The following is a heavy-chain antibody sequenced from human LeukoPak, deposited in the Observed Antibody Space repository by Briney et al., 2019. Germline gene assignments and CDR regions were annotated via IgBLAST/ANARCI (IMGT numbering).Heavy chain of an antibody. D-gene: IGHD5-18*01. V-gene: IGHV4-38-2*02. J-gene: IGHJ5*02. CDR2: IYHSGNT. Sequence: SETLSLTCSVSGFSISGGYYWGWVRQPPGKGLEWLGSIYHSGNTDYNSSLKSRVTISVDTSKNQFPLKVNSVTAADTAVYYCARRGYTYGWGWFDPWGQGTLVTVSS. CDR3: ARRGYTYGWGWFDP. CDR1: GFSISGGYY.